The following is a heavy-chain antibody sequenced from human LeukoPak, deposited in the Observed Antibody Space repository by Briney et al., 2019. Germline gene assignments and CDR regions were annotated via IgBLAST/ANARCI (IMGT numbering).Heavy chain of an antibody. CDR3: ARDLVVVPAAMPNYYYYGMDV. CDR1: GYTFTGYY. Sequence: ASVKVSCKASGYTFTGYYMHWVRQAPGQGLEWMGWINPNSGGTNYAQKFQGRVTMTRDTSISKAYMELSRLRSDDTAVYYCARDLVVVPAAMPNYYYYGMDVWGQGTTVTVSS. CDR2: INPNSGGT. V-gene: IGHV1-2*02. D-gene: IGHD2-2*01. J-gene: IGHJ6*02.